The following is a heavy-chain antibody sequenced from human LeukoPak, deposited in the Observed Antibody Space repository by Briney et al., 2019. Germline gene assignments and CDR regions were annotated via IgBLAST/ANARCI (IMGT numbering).Heavy chain of an antibody. CDR1: EFTFSSYW. CDR2: INSDGGMT. Sequence: PGGSLRLSCAASEFTFSSYWMDWVRQAPGKGLVWVSRINSDGGMTTYADSVRGRFTISRDNAKNTMYLQMNSLRAEDTAVYYCARPAAANWYFDLWGRGTLVTVSS. CDR3: ARPAAANWYFDL. V-gene: IGHV3-74*01. D-gene: IGHD6-13*01. J-gene: IGHJ2*01.